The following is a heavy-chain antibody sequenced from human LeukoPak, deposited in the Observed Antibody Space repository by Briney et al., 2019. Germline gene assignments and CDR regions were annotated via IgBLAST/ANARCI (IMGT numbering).Heavy chain of an antibody. Sequence: ASVKVSCKASGYTFTSYGISWVRQAPGQGLEWMGWISAYNGNTNYAQKLQGRVTMTTDTSTSTAYMELRSVRSDDTAVYYCARRPSSGWYGSDRMDLWRKGTTVSLSS. CDR1: GYTFTSYG. J-gene: IGHJ6*04. D-gene: IGHD6-19*01. V-gene: IGHV1-18*04. CDR3: ARRPSSGWYGSDRMDL. CDR2: ISAYNGNT.